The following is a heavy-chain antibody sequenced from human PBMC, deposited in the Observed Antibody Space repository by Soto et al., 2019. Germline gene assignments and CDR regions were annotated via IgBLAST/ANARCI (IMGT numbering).Heavy chain of an antibody. CDR1: GGSISSSSYY. Sequence: QLQLQESGPGLVKPSETLSLTCTVSGGSISSSSYYWGWIRQPPGKGLEWIGSIYYSGSTYYNPSLRRRATVAVGTSKTQVSLKLSSVTAAYTAVYYGASLRSGWPDNSVYYWVQGTMVTGTS. CDR2: IYYSGST. CDR3: ASLRSGWPDNSVYY. V-gene: IGHV4-39*01. J-gene: IGHJ4*02. D-gene: IGHD6-19*01.